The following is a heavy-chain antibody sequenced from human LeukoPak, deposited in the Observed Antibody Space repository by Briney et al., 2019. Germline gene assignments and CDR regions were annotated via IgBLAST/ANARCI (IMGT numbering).Heavy chain of an antibody. CDR2: IRYDGSNK. V-gene: IGHV3-30*02. CDR3: AKDRAVAGTGYYDYYMDV. Sequence: GGSLRLSCAASGFTLSSYGMHWVRQAPGKGLEWVAFIRYDGSNKYYADSMKGRFTISRDNSKNTLYLQMNSLRSEDTAVYYCAKDRAVAGTGYYDYYMDVWGKGTTVTVSS. J-gene: IGHJ6*03. D-gene: IGHD6-19*01. CDR1: GFTLSSYG.